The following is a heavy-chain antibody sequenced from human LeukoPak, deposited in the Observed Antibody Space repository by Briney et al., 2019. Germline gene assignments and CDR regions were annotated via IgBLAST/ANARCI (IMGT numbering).Heavy chain of an antibody. V-gene: IGHV3-11*01. Sequence: PGGSLRLSCAASGFTFSDYYMSWIRQAPGKGLEWVSYISGSGSNIFYADSVKGRFTISRDNSKNTVYLEMNSLRAEDTALYYCTKDQIGYNKAGDYWGQGTLVTVSS. J-gene: IGHJ4*02. CDR3: TKDQIGYNKAGDY. CDR2: ISGSGSNI. CDR1: GFTFSDYY. D-gene: IGHD5-24*01.